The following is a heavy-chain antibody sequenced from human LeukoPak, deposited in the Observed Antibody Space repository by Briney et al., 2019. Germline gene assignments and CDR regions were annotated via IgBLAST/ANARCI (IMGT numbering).Heavy chain of an antibody. CDR1: GGSISSYY. CDR3: ARFGYDDGDRLYYYYMDV. J-gene: IGHJ6*03. Sequence: SETLSLTCTVSGGSISSYYWSWIRQPPGKGLEWIGHIYYSGSTNYNPSLKSRVTISVDTSKNQFSLKLSSVTAADTAVYYCARFGYDDGDRLYYYYMDVWGKGTTVTVSS. D-gene: IGHD4-17*01. V-gene: IGHV4-59*01. CDR2: IYYSGST.